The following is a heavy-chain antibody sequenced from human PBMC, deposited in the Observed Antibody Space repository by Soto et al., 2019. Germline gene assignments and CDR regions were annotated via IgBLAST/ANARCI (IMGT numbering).Heavy chain of an antibody. CDR2: IKTDGYAA. Sequence: ESGGVLVQPGGSLRLSCVASGFTFDSHWMHWVRQAPGEGLVWVSRIKTDGYAAAYADSVKGRFTTSRENTKNTVYLQMNSLRAEDTAVYFCVRESGVAADCWGQGTLVTVSS. J-gene: IGHJ4*02. CDR3: VRESGVAADC. V-gene: IGHV3-74*01. D-gene: IGHD6-19*01. CDR1: GFTFDSHW.